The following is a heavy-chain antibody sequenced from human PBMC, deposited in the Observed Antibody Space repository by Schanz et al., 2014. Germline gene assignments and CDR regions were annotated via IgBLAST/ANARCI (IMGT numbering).Heavy chain of an antibody. CDR2: MSYDGSNK. J-gene: IGHJ6*04. CDR3: ARDLSSLIQGDV. CDR1: GFTFDPYA. V-gene: IGHV3-30-3*01. Sequence: QVQLVESGGGVVQPGGSLRLSCAASGFTFDPYAMHWLRQSPGKGLEWVAVMSYDGSNKYYADSVKGRFTISRDTPKNTLYLQMNGLRAEDTAVYVCARDLSSLIQGDVWGKGTTVTVSS. D-gene: IGHD2-2*01.